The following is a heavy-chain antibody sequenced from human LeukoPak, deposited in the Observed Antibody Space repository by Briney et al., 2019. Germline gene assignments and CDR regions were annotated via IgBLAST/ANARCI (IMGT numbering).Heavy chain of an antibody. CDR1: GFTFSSYT. J-gene: IGHJ4*02. Sequence: GGSLRLSCAASGFTFSSYTINWVRQAPGKGLEWVSSIISSGSFIYYADSVRGRFTISRDNAKNSVYLQMNSLRAEDTAVYYCARDFGGYCSTGNCYLGVVDFWGQGTLVTVSS. CDR2: IISSGSFI. CDR3: ARDFGGYCSTGNCYLGVVDF. D-gene: IGHD2-2*01. V-gene: IGHV3-21*03.